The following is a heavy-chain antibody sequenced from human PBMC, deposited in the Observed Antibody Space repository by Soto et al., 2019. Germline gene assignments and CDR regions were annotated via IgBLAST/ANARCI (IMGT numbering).Heavy chain of an antibody. CDR3: ARGYGSFDY. CDR2: ISYDGSNK. CDR1: GFTFSSYA. D-gene: IGHD1-20*01. V-gene: IGHV3-30-3*01. Sequence: QVQLVESGGVVVQPGRSLRLSCAASGFTFSSYAMHWVRQAPGKGLEWVAVISYDGSNKYYVDSVKGRFTISRDNSKNTLYLQMNSLRAEDTAVYYCARGYGSFDYWGQGTLVTVSS. J-gene: IGHJ4*02.